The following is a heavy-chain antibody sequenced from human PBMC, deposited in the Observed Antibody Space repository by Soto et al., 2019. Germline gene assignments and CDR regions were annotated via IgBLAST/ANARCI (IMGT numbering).Heavy chain of an antibody. D-gene: IGHD5-12*01. CDR1: GFTFSSYD. Sequence: EVQLVESGGGLVQPGGSLRLSCAASGFTFSSYDMHWVRQPTGKGLEWVSGIGTAGDPYYPGSVKGRFTISRENAKNSLYHQRNSLRAGDTAVYYCATSSRDGYNYHAFDIWGQGTMVTVSS. CDR2: IGTAGDP. CDR3: ATSSRDGYNYHAFDI. J-gene: IGHJ3*02. V-gene: IGHV3-13*05.